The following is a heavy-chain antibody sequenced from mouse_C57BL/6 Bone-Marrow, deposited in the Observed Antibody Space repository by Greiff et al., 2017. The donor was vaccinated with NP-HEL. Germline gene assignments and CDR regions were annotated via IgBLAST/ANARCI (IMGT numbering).Heavy chain of an antibody. CDR1: GYAFSSSW. CDR2: IYPGDGDT. D-gene: IGHD1-1*01. V-gene: IGHV1-82*01. J-gene: IGHJ2*01. CDR3: ASIYYYGYFDY. Sequence: QVQLQQSGPELVKPGASVKISCKASGYAFSSSWMNWVKQRPGKGLEWIGRIYPGDGDTNYNGKFKGKATLTADKSSSTAYMQLSSLTSEDSAVYFCASIYYYGYFDYWGQGTTLTVSS.